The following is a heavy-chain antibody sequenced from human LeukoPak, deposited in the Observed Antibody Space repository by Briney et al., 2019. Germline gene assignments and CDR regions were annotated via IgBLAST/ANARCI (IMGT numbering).Heavy chain of an antibody. CDR1: GYSFTSYW. CDR3: ATRAGYSGYDFHY. Sequence: GESLKISCKGSGYSFTSYWIGWVRQMPGRGLEWVGIIYPGDFDTRYSPSFQGQVTISADKSISTAYLQWSSLKASDTAMYYCATRAGYSGYDFHYWGQGTLVTVSS. J-gene: IGHJ4*02. CDR2: IYPGDFDT. D-gene: IGHD5-12*01. V-gene: IGHV5-51*01.